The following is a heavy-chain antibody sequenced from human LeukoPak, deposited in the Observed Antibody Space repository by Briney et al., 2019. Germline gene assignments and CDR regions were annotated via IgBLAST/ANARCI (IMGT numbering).Heavy chain of an antibody. CDR1: GFTFSGYW. CDR3: ARVMITFGGVIVLFDY. V-gene: IGHV3-7*01. Sequence: GGSLRLSCAASGFTFSGYWMSWVRQAPGKGLEWVANIKQDGSEKYYVDSVKGRFTISRDNAKNSLYLQMNSLRAEDTAVYYCARVMITFGGVIVLFDYWGQGTLVTVSS. D-gene: IGHD3-16*02. J-gene: IGHJ4*02. CDR2: IKQDGSEK.